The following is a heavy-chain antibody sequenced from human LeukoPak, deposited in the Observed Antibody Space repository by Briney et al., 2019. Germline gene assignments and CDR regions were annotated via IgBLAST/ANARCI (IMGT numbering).Heavy chain of an antibody. J-gene: IGHJ4*02. CDR2: VDYSGST. D-gene: IGHD3-10*01. Sequence: KSSETLSLTCTVSGGSISRFYWSWIRQPPGKGLEWIGYVDYSGSTNYNPSLKSRVTISVDTSKNQFSLKLSSVTAADTAVYYCTRGGFREIDSWGQGTLVIVSS. CDR3: TRGGFREIDS. V-gene: IGHV4-59*01. CDR1: GGSISRFY.